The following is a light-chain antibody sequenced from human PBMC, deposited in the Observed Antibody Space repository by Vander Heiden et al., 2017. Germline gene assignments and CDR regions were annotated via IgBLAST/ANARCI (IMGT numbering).Light chain of an antibody. J-gene: IGLJ2*01. CDR3: AAWDDSLNGYVV. Sequence: QSVLTQPPSASGTPGPRVTISCSGSSSNIGDNTVNWYQQLPGTAPKLLIYSNNERPSGVPDRFSGSKSGTSASLAISGLQSEDEADYYCAAWDDSLNGYVVFGGGTKLTVL. CDR1: SSNIGDNT. CDR2: SNN. V-gene: IGLV1-44*01.